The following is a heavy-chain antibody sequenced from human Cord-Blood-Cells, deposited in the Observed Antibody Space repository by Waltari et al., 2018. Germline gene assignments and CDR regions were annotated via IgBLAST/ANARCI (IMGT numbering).Heavy chain of an antibody. Sequence: EVQLVESGGGLVQPGGSLRPPCPPSGFPVTFPPNSWVRQAPGKGLEWVSVIYSGGSTYYADSVKGRFTISRHNSKNTLYLQMNSLRAEDTAVYYCARVHGDYWYFDLWGRGTLVTVSS. D-gene: IGHD4-17*01. CDR3: ARVHGDYWYFDL. V-gene: IGHV3-53*04. CDR1: GFPVTFPP. CDR2: IYSGGST. J-gene: IGHJ2*01.